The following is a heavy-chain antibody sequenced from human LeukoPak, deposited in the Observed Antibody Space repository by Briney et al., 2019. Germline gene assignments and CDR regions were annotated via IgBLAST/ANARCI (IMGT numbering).Heavy chain of an antibody. CDR3: ARGLYADYAFDY. CDR2: IYSGGNT. Sequence: GGSLRLSCAASGFTFSTNYMSWVRQAPGKGLEWVSVIYSGGNTYYADSVKGRFTISRDNSKNTVYLQMNSLGAEDTAVYYCARGLYADYAFDYWGQGTLVTVSS. D-gene: IGHD4-17*01. V-gene: IGHV3-66*01. J-gene: IGHJ4*02. CDR1: GFTFSTNY.